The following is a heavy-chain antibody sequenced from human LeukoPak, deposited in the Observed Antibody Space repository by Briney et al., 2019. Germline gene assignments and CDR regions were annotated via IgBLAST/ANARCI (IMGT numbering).Heavy chain of an antibody. J-gene: IGHJ4*02. CDR3: ARGGRTTAGLGPDY. V-gene: IGHV4-59*01. CDR1: GGSISSYY. CDR2: IYYSGST. Sequence: SETLSLTCTVSGGSISSYYWSWIRQPPGKGLEWIGYIYYSGSTNYNPSLKSRVTISVDTSKNQFSLKLSSVTAADTAVYYCARGGRTTAGLGPDYWGQGTLVTVSS. D-gene: IGHD1-14*01.